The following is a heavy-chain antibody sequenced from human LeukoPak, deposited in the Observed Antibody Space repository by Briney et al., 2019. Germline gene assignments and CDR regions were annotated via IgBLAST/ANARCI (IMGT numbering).Heavy chain of an antibody. J-gene: IGHJ4*02. D-gene: IGHD6-19*01. CDR1: GYRFATYW. CDR2: IYAGDSDT. Sequence: GESLQISCKGSGYRFATYWIGWVRQMPGKGLEWMGIIYAGDSDTRYSPSFQGQVTISVDKSTRTAYLQWSSLKASDTAMYYCARQGSSSGWYGGRAGYFDYWGQGILLTVSS. CDR3: ARQGSSSGWYGGRAGYFDY. V-gene: IGHV5-51*01.